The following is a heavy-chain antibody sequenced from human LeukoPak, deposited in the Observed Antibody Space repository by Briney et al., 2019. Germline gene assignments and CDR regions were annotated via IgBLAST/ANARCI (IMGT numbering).Heavy chain of an antibody. CDR3: ARERGAPAAIGYYYYYYMDV. V-gene: IGHV3-53*01. CDR1: GFTVSSNY. CDR2: IYSGGIT. Sequence: GGSLRLSCAASGFTVSSNYMNWVRQAPGKGLEWVSVIYSGGITYYADSVKGRFTISRDNSKNTLNLQMNSLRAEDTAVYYCARERGAPAAIGYYYYYYMDVWGKGTTVTVSS. D-gene: IGHD2-2*01. J-gene: IGHJ6*03.